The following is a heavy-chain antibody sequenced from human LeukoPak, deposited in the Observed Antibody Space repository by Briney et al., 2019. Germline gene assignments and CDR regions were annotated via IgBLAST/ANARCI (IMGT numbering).Heavy chain of an antibody. CDR2: IYTRGST. Sequence: SQTLSLTCTVSGGSISSGSYYWSWIRQPAGKGLEWIGRIYTRGSTNYNPSLKSRVTISVDTSKNQFSLNLSSVTAADTAVYYCARDLYCSSTSCPSNNWFDPRGQGTLVTVSS. CDR3: ARDLYCSSTSCPSNNWFDP. J-gene: IGHJ5*02. D-gene: IGHD2-2*01. V-gene: IGHV4-61*02. CDR1: GGSISSGSYY.